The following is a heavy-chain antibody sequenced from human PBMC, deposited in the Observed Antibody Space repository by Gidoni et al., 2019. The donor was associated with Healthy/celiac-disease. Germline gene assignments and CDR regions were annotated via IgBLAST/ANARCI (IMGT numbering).Heavy chain of an antibody. D-gene: IGHD4-4*01. CDR1: GGSISSGSYY. CDR3: ARDSYRLGYYGMDV. Sequence: QVQLQESGPGLVKLSQTLSLTCTVSGGSISSGSYYWSWIRQPAGKGLEWIGRIYTSGSTNYNPSLKSRVTISVDTSKNQFSLKLSSVTAADTAVYYCARDSYRLGYYGMDVWGQGTTVTVSS. J-gene: IGHJ6*02. V-gene: IGHV4-61*02. CDR2: IYTSGST.